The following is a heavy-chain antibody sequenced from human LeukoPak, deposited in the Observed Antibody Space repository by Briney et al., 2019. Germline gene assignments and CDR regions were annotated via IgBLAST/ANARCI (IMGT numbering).Heavy chain of an antibody. V-gene: IGHV3-7*04. J-gene: IGHJ4*02. CDR3: VGGYGWLPDY. CDR2: IKQDGREK. D-gene: IGHD6-19*01. Sequence: GGSLRLSCAASGSTLSEFWMNWVRQAPGKGLEWGANIKQDGREKNYVDSVKGRFTISRDNAKNSAYLQMNNLRVDDTAVYYCVGGYGWLPDYWGQGTLVTVSS. CDR1: GSTLSEFW.